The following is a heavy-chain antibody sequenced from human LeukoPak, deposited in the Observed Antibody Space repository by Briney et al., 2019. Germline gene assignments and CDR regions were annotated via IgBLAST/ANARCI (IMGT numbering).Heavy chain of an antibody. CDR1: GYTLTELS. Sequence: ASVKVSCKVSGYTLTELSMHWVRQAPGKGLEGMGGFDPEDGETIYAQKFQGRVTMTEDTSTDTAYMELSSLRSEDTAVYYCASLIGELNWFDPWGQGTLVTVSS. J-gene: IGHJ5*02. CDR3: ASLIGELNWFDP. D-gene: IGHD3-10*01. V-gene: IGHV1-24*01. CDR2: FDPEDGET.